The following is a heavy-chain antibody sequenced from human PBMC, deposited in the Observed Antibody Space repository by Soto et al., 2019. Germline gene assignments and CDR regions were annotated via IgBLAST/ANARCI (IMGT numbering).Heavy chain of an antibody. D-gene: IGHD2-15*01. CDR2: ISAYNGNT. J-gene: IGHJ4*02. Sequence: ASVEVSCKASGYTFTSYGISWVRQAPGQGLEWMGWISAYNGNTNYAQKLQGRVTMTTDTSTSTAYMELRSLRSDDTAVYYCAREGGYCSGGSCYRTFDYWGQGTLVTVSS. CDR3: AREGGYCSGGSCYRTFDY. CDR1: GYTFTSYG. V-gene: IGHV1-18*04.